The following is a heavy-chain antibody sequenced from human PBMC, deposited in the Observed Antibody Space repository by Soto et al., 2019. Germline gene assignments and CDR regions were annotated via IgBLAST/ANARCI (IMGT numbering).Heavy chain of an antibody. CDR1: GFTFSSYA. CDR2: ISGSGGST. CDR3: GKYERLLTEAGAFDI. Sequence: EVQLLESGGGLVQPGGSLRLSCAASGFTFSSYAMSWVRQAPGKGLEWVSAISGSGGSTYYADSVKGRFTISRDNSKNTLYLKMNSRRAEDTAFYYCGKYERLLTEAGAFDIWGKGTMVTV. D-gene: IGHD5-12*01. J-gene: IGHJ3*02. V-gene: IGHV3-23*01.